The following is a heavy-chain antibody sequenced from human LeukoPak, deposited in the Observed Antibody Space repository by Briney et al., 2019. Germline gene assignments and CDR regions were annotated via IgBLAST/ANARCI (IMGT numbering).Heavy chain of an antibody. CDR2: IRSKAYGGTT. CDR3: TRTEGKQVWFGELCSFDY. D-gene: IGHD3-10*01. V-gene: IGHV3-49*04. Sequence: PGGSLRLSCTASGFTFGAYAMSWVRQAPGKGLEWVGFIRSKAYGGTTEYAASVKGRFTISRAESKSIAYLQMNSLKTEDTAVYYCTRTEGKQVWFGELCSFDYWGQGTLVTVSS. J-gene: IGHJ4*02. CDR1: GFTFGAYA.